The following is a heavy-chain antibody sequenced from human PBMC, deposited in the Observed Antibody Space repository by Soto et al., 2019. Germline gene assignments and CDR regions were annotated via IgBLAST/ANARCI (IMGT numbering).Heavy chain of an antibody. CDR3: AKESCSSTSCYTDYYYGMDV. Sequence: GGSLRLSCAASGFTFSSYGMHWVRQAPGKGLEWVAVISYDGSNKYYADSVKGRFTISRDNSKNTLYLQMNSLRAEDTAVYYCAKESCSSTSCYTDYYYGMDVWGQGTTVTVSS. CDR1: GFTFSSYG. J-gene: IGHJ6*02. CDR2: ISYDGSNK. V-gene: IGHV3-30*18. D-gene: IGHD2-2*02.